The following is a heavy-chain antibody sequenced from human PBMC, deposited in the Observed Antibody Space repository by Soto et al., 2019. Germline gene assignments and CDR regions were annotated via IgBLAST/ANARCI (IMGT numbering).Heavy chain of an antibody. CDR3: ARETLSYGSALDV. J-gene: IGHJ6*02. CDR1: GFRFDDYN. D-gene: IGHD3-16*01. Sequence: GGSLRLSCAASGFRFDDYNMHWVRQAPGKGLEWVSLITCNGGNTYYADSVKGRFTISRDGTTKSVSLQMTSLKREDTGLYYCARETLSYGSALDVWGQGTTVTVSS. CDR2: ITCNGGNT. V-gene: IGHV3-43*01.